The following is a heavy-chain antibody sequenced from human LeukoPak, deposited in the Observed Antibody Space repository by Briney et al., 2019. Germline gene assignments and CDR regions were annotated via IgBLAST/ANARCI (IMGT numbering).Heavy chain of an antibody. D-gene: IGHD2-15*01. Sequence: SETLSLTSTVSLGSISSYYWSWIRQPPGKRLEWIGFVYYSGSTNYNPSLKSRVTVSVDTSKNQFSLKLNSVTAADTAVYYCARHYCTGDNCYYFDYWGQRTLVTASS. CDR1: LGSISSYY. CDR3: ARHYCTGDNCYYFDY. J-gene: IGHJ4*02. V-gene: IGHV4-59*01. CDR2: VYYSGST.